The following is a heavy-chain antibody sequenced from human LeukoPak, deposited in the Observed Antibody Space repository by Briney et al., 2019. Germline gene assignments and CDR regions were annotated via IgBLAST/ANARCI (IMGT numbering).Heavy chain of an antibody. J-gene: IGHJ6*02. CDR1: GYTFTGYY. V-gene: IGHV1-2*02. CDR2: INPNSGGT. CDR3: ARVQPTDIVVVPAALRGYYYYGMDV. Sequence: ASVTVSCKASGYTFTGYYMHWVRQAPGQGLEWMGWINPNSGGTNYAQKFQGRVTMTRDTSISTAYMELSRLRSDDTAVYYCARVQPTDIVVVPAALRGYYYYGMDVWGQGTTVTVSS. D-gene: IGHD2-2*01.